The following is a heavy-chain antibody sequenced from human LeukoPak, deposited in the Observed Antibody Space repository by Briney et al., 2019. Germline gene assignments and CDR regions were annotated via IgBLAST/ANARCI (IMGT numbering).Heavy chain of an antibody. V-gene: IGHV3-48*01. CDR3: ARDREKFGFDP. CDR1: GFTFSSYS. Sequence: PGGSLRLSCAAYGFTFSSYSMNWVRQAPGKGLEWVSYISSSSSTIYYADSVKGRFTISRDNAKNSLYLQMNSLRAEDTAVYYCARDREKFGFDPWGQGTLVTVSS. J-gene: IGHJ5*02. CDR2: ISSSSSTI. D-gene: IGHD3-10*01.